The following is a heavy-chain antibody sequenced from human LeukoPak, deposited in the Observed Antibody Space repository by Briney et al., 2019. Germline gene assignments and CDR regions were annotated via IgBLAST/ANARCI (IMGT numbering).Heavy chain of an antibody. J-gene: IGHJ4*02. Sequence: PSETLSLTCAVYGGSFSGYYWSWIRQPTGKELEWIGEINHSGSTNYNPSLKSRVTISVDTSKNQFSLKLSSVTAADTAVYYCASAVVVVAATWFDYWGQGTLVTVSS. CDR1: GGSFSGYY. D-gene: IGHD2-15*01. V-gene: IGHV4-34*01. CDR2: INHSGST. CDR3: ASAVVVVAATWFDY.